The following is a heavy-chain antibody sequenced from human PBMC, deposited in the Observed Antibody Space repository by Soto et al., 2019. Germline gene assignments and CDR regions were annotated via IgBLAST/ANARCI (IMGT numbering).Heavy chain of an antibody. CDR1: GASISYGGYS. J-gene: IGHJ4*02. CDR3: VRGGGNDPFEY. Sequence: QLRLQESGSGVVKTSESLSFTCTVFGASISYGGYSWSWIRQSPGRGLEWIGHITHLENTYFNPSFKSRVSMSVARTKNHFSLKVTSTTAADKGRYFCVRGGGNDPFEYWGQGILVTVSS. CDR2: ITHLENT. D-gene: IGHD5-12*01. V-gene: IGHV4-30-2*06.